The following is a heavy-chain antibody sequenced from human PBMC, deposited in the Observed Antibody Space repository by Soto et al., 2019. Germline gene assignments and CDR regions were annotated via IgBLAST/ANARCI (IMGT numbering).Heavy chain of an antibody. Sequence: EVQLLDSGGGLVQPGGSLRLSCAASGFTFSTDAMGWVRQAPGKGLEWVSTFTGGGRTFYADFVKGRFTISRDNSKNTLYLQMNSLRADDTAVYYCAKGNQGSDWGQGTLVTVSS. V-gene: IGHV3-23*01. CDR2: FTGGGRT. CDR3: AKGNQGSD. J-gene: IGHJ4*02. CDR1: GFTFSTDA.